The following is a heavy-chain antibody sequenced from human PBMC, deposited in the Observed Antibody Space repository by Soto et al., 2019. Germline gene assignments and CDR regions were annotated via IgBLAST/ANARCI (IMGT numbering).Heavy chain of an antibody. CDR1: GYTFTSYD. CDR3: AREYYYDSSGYYSY. J-gene: IGHJ4*02. D-gene: IGHD3-22*01. CDR2: MNPNSGNT. Sequence: ASVKVSCKASGYTFTSYDINWVRQATGQGLEWMGWMNPNSGNTGYAQKFQGRVTMTRNISISTAYMELSSLRSEDTAVYYCAREYYYDSSGYYSYWGQGTLVTVSS. V-gene: IGHV1-8*01.